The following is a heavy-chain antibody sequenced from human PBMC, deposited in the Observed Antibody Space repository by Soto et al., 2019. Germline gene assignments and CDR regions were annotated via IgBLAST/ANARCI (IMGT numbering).Heavy chain of an antibody. J-gene: IGHJ6*02. CDR3: ARGESGVTGTTVLRAYYYYYAMNV. CDR2: IDHSGST. V-gene: IGHV4-34*01. D-gene: IGHD1-7*01. CDR1: GGYFCDYY. Sequence: SETLTIAPSSHGGYFCDYYWTCLRHPPGKRLECIGEIDHSGSTNYNPSLKSRVTISVDTSKNQFSLKLSSVTAADTAVYYCARGESGVTGTTVLRAYYYYYAMNVWGQGTTVTVSS.